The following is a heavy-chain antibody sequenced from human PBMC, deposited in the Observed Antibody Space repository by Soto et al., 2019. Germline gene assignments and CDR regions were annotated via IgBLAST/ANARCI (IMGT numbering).Heavy chain of an antibody. Sequence: LRLSCAASGFTFSAYSMNWVRQAPGKGLEWISSISSSSSYIYYADSVKGRFTISRDNAKNSLYLQMNSLRAEDTAVYYCAREARLLWSGYYQYDYWGQGTLVTVSS. CDR3: AREARLLWSGYYQYDY. V-gene: IGHV3-21*01. CDR1: GFTFSAYS. D-gene: IGHD3-3*01. CDR2: ISSSSSYI. J-gene: IGHJ4*02.